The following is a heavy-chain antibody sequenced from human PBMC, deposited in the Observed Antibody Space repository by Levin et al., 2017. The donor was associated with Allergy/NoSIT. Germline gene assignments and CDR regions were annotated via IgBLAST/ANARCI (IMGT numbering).Heavy chain of an antibody. CDR1: GFTFSTYS. V-gene: IGHV3-21*01. D-gene: IGHD2-15*01. CDR2: ISRSGTYK. J-gene: IGHJ3*02. CDR3: SRECGSGGSCDPEMDAFDI. Sequence: GESLKISCAASGFTFSTYSMIWVRQAPGKGLEWVSSISRSGTYKFYADSVKGRFTISRDNAKSSLYLQMDSLRAEDTAVYYCSRECGSGGSCDPEMDAFDIWGQGTVVTVSS.